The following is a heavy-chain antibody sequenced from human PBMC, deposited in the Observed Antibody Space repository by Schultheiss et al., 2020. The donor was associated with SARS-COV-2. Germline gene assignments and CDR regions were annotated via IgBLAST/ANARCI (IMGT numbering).Heavy chain of an antibody. J-gene: IGHJ4*02. V-gene: IGHV1-46*01. CDR1: GYTFTSYY. CDR2: INPSGGST. CDR3: ARPRSKGCSGGSCDDYYFDY. Sequence: ASVKVSCKASGYTFTSYYMHWVRQAPGQGLEWMGIINPSGGSTSYAQKFQGRVTMTRDTSTSTVYMELSSLRSEDTAVYYCARPRSKGCSGGSCDDYYFDYWGQGALVTVSS. D-gene: IGHD2-15*01.